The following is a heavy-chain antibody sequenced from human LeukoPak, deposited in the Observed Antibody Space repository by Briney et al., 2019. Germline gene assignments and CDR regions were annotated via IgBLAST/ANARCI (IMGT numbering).Heavy chain of an antibody. CDR2: TVGNGGST. D-gene: IGHD1-14*01. Sequence: GGSLRLSCAAWGFTFRSYAMICVRQAPGKGLEWVSATVGNGGSTYYADSVKGRFTISRDNSKNTLYLQMNSLRAEDTAVYYCARNEYEPLDYWGQGTLVTVSS. V-gene: IGHV3-23*01. CDR3: ARNEYEPLDY. CDR1: GFTFRSYA. J-gene: IGHJ4*02.